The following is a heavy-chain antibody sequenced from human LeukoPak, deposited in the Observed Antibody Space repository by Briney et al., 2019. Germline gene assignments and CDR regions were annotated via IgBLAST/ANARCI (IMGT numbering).Heavy chain of an antibody. CDR2: SHYSGSS. CDR3: ARDTGIVGATTEPFDI. CDR1: GGSTTSFF. Sequence: SETLSLTCTVPGGSTTSFFWSWIRQPPGKGLEWIGYSHYSGSSNYSPSLKSRVTISLDTSKNQFSLKLSSVTAADTAVYYCARDTGIVGATTEPFDIWGQGTMVTVSS. J-gene: IGHJ3*02. V-gene: IGHV4-59*01. D-gene: IGHD1-26*01.